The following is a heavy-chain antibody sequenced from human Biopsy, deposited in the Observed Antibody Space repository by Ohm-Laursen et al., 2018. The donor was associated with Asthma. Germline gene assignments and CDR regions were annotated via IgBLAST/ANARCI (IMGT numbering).Heavy chain of an antibody. Sequence: GASVKVSCKTSGYTFNSAGINWVRQAPGQGLEWMGWISVYNGNTKVAQKLQDRVTIITDTSTSTAYMELRSLRSDDTAVYFCARAVDYSHYYGIDVWGQGTTVTVS. D-gene: IGHD3-10*01. CDR2: ISVYNGNT. CDR1: GYTFNSAG. V-gene: IGHV1-18*01. CDR3: ARAVDYSHYYGIDV. J-gene: IGHJ6*02.